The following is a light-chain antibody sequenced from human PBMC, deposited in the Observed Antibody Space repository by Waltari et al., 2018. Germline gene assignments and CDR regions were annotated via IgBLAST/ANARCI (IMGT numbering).Light chain of an antibody. Sequence: DTQLTQSPSTLSASVGDRVTITCRASQIISTWLAWYQQKPGKAPKLLIYKASSLESGVPSRCSGSGSGTEFTLTISSLQPDDFATYYCQQYNDFSSLTFGGGTKVEIE. CDR2: KAS. V-gene: IGKV1-5*03. CDR3: QQYNDFSSLT. CDR1: QIISTW. J-gene: IGKJ4*01.